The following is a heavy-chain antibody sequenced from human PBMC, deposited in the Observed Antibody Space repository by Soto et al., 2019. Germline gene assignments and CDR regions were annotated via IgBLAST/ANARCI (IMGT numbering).Heavy chain of an antibody. J-gene: IGHJ4*02. Sequence: EVQLVESGGGLVQPGGSLRLSGAASGFTLSSYSMHWVRQAPGKGLEWVSYISGSGDTIYYADSVKGRFTISRDNAKNSLSVQMNSLRDEDTAVYFCARETGLRSSGWSYYFDFWGQGTLVTVSS. CDR1: GFTLSSYS. CDR3: ARETGLRSSGWSYYFDF. D-gene: IGHD6-19*01. CDR2: ISGSGDTI. V-gene: IGHV3-48*02.